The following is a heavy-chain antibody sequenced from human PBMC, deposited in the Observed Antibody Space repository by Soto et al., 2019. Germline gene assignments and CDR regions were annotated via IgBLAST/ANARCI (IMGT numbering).Heavy chain of an antibody. V-gene: IGHV1-3*01. D-gene: IGHD3-16*01. CDR2: INVGNGNT. J-gene: IGHJ4*02. Sequence: ASVKVSCKASGYTFTRYTMHWVRQAPGQRPEWMGWINVGNGNTKYSQKFQGRVTITRDTSASTAYVEVSSLTSEDTAVYYCGRDRRQVPVLGLYYYDYWGQGTLVTVSS. CDR3: GRDRRQVPVLGLYYYDY. CDR1: GYTFTRYT.